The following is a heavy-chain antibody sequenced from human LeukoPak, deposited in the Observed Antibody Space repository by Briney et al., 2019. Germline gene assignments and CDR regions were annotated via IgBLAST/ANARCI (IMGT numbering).Heavy chain of an antibody. CDR2: IIPILDVA. D-gene: IGHD2-21*02. CDR3: ARDQGVTDPPPYGLDV. V-gene: IGHV1-69*04. J-gene: IGHJ6*02. Sequence: ASVKVSCKASGSTFSIYGITWVRQAPGQGLEWMGRIIPILDVALYAQKFQGRVTITADKSTSTAYMELSTLRPEDTAVYYCARDQGVTDPPPYGLDVWGQGTTVTVSS. CDR1: GSTFSIYG.